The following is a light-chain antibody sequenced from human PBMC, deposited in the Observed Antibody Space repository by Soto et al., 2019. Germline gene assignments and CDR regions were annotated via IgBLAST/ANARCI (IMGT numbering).Light chain of an antibody. Sequence: QSALAQPPSASGSPGQSVTISCTGTKSDIGVYDFVSWYQHHPGKAPRLIIYEVVQRPSGVPDRFSGSKSGNTASLNVSGLQAGDEADYVCKSYAGSNTYVFGGGSKVTVL. CDR3: KSYAGSNTYV. CDR1: KSDIGVYDF. J-gene: IGLJ1*01. CDR2: EVV. V-gene: IGLV2-8*01.